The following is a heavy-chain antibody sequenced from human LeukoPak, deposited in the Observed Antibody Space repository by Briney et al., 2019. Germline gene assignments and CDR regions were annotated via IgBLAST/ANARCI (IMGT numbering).Heavy chain of an antibody. D-gene: IGHD2-15*01. V-gene: IGHV3-30*18. CDR3: AKDIDCSGGSCYTWGYYGMDV. CDR2: ISCDGSNK. Sequence: GGSLRLSCAASGFTFSSYGMYWVRQAPGKGLEWVAVISCDGSNKYYADSVKGRFTISRDNSKNTLYLQMNSLRAEDTAVYYCAKDIDCSGGSCYTWGYYGMDVWGKGTTVTVSS. CDR1: GFTFSSYG. J-gene: IGHJ6*04.